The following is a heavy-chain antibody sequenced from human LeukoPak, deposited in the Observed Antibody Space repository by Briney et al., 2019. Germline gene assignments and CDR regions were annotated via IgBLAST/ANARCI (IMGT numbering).Heavy chain of an antibody. J-gene: IGHJ6*02. CDR2: ISGSGGST. D-gene: IGHD6-19*01. Sequence: GGSLRLSRAASGFTFSSYAMSWVRQAPGKGLEWVSAISGSGGSTYYADSVKGRFTISRDNSKNTLYLQMNSLRAEDTAVYYCAKGLNSSGWYETYYYHYGMDVWGQGTTVTVSS. V-gene: IGHV3-23*01. CDR1: GFTFSSYA. CDR3: AKGLNSSGWYETYYYHYGMDV.